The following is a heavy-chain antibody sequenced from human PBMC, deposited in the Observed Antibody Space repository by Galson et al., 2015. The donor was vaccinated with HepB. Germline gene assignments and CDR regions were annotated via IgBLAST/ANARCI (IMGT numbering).Heavy chain of an antibody. D-gene: IGHD3-22*01. CDR3: ANLGTVYYYDSSGYRGTREGGY. V-gene: IGHV3-11*03. CDR1: GFTFGDYY. J-gene: IGHJ4*02. CDR2: ISGSSTYT. Sequence: SLRLSCAASGFTFGDYYMSWIRQAPGKGLEWLSYISGSSTYTNYADSVEGRFTISRDNSKNTLYLQMNSLRAEDTAVYYCANLGTVYYYDSSGYRGTREGGYWGQGTLVTVSS.